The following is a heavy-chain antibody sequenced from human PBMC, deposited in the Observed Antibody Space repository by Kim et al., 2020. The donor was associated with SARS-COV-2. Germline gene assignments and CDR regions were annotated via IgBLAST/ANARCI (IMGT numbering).Heavy chain of an antibody. CDR1: GFTFGDYA. CDR2: ISWNSGSI. J-gene: IGHJ4*02. Sequence: SLRLSCAASGFTFGDYAMHWVRQAPGKGLEWVSGISWNSGSIGYADSVKGRFTISRDNAKNSLYLQMNSLRAEDTALYYCAKDIGGIAVAGNAFDYWGQGTLVTVSS. CDR3: AKDIGGIAVAGNAFDY. V-gene: IGHV3-9*01. D-gene: IGHD6-19*01.